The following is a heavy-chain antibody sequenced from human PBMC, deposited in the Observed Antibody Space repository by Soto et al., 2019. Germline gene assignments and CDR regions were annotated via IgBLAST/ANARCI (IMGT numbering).Heavy chain of an antibody. J-gene: IGHJ6*02. Sequence: QVQLVESGGGVVQPGRSLRLSCAASGFTFSNYAMHWVRQAPGKGLECVAVISYNGGNRFYRDYVKGRFTISRDNSKNTVHLQMDSLRYADAAVYYCARGDREDTAVVIGVRPGEYGVDVWGQGTTVTVSS. CDR2: ISYNGGNR. CDR3: ARGDREDTAVVIGVRPGEYGVDV. V-gene: IGHV3-30*04. CDR1: GFTFSNYA. D-gene: IGHD2-15*01.